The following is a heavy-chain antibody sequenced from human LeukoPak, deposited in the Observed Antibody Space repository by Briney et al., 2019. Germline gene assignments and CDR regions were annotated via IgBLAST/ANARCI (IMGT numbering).Heavy chain of an antibody. CDR1: GGSISSYY. CDR3: ARLMRGYDILTGYYIGNWFDP. Sequence: SETLSLTCTVSGGSISSYYWSWIRQPPGKGLEWIGYIYYRGSTNYNSSLKSRVTISVDTSKNQFSLKLSSVTAADTAVYYCARLMRGYDILTGYYIGNWFDPWGQGTLVTVSS. D-gene: IGHD3-9*01. V-gene: IGHV4-59*08. J-gene: IGHJ5*02. CDR2: IYYRGST.